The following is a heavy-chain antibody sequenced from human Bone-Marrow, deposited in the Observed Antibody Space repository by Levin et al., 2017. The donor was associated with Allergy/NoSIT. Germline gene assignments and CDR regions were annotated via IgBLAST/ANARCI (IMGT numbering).Heavy chain of an antibody. D-gene: IGHD3-22*01. V-gene: IGHV1-2*02. Sequence: ASVKVSCKASGYTFTDYYMNWVRQAPGQGLEWMGWINPNSGGTNYAQKFQGRVTMTRDTSISTAYMELSGLRSDDTAEYYCARDPYYYDSAFAIWGQGTLVTVSS. J-gene: IGHJ3*02. CDR1: GYTFTDYY. CDR3: ARDPYYYDSAFAI. CDR2: INPNSGGT.